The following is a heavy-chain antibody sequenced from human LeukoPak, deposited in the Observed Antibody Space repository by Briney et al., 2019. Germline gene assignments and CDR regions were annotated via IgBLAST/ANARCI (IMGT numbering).Heavy chain of an antibody. Sequence: GGSLRLSCAASGFIFSSYGMHWVRQAPGKGLEWVTFIRYDGTNKYYADSVKGRFTISRGNSKDTLYLQMNSLRAEDTAVYYCARDTADYGDYETDNHYYYGMDVWGQGTTVTVSS. J-gene: IGHJ6*02. CDR2: IRYDGTNK. CDR1: GFIFSSYG. CDR3: ARDTADYGDYETDNHYYYGMDV. D-gene: IGHD4-17*01. V-gene: IGHV3-30*02.